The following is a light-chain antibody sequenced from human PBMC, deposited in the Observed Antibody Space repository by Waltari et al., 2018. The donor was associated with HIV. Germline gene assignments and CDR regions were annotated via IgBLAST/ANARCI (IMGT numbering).Light chain of an antibody. CDR1: TPDIGGHDS. J-gene: IGLJ1*01. Sequence: QSALTQPASVSGSPAQSLTISCTGSTPDIGGHDSVSWYRQYPGEVPKLLIYDVTHRPSGVSSRFSGSKSGNMAFLTISGLQPEDEADYYCSSYSTHTNYSTYLFGSGTQITV. CDR2: DVT. CDR3: SSYSTHTNYSTYL. V-gene: IGLV2-14*03.